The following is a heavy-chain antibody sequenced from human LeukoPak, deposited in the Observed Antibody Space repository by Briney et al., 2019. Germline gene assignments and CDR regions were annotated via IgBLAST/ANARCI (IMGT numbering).Heavy chain of an antibody. CDR3: AKAGYSSSWYYFDY. J-gene: IGHJ4*02. CDR1: GFTFSSYG. CDR2: ISYDGSDK. Sequence: GGSLRLSCAASGFTFSSYGMHWVRQAPGKGLEWVAVISYDGSDKYYADSVKGRFTISRDNSKNTLYLQMNSLRAEDTAVYYCAKAGYSSSWYYFDYWGQGTLVTVSS. V-gene: IGHV3-30*18. D-gene: IGHD6-13*01.